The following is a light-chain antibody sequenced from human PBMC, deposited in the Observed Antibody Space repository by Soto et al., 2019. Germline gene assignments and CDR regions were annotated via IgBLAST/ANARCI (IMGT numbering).Light chain of an antibody. J-gene: IGLJ1*01. V-gene: IGLV2-14*01. CDR1: SSDIGAYNH. CDR3: CSFTPSSTLV. CDR2: EVS. Sequence: QSALTQPASVSGSPGQSITISCTGTSSDIGAYNHVSWYQQNPGKAPQLIIYEVSNRPSGLSNRFSASKSGNAASLTISGLQAEDEADYFCCSFTPSSTLVFGTGTKVTVL.